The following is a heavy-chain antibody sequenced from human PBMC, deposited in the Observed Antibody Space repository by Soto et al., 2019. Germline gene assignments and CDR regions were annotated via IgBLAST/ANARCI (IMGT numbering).Heavy chain of an antibody. CDR3: ARHSIVVVVAGFDY. CDR1: GGSLSDYF. D-gene: IGHD2-15*01. Sequence: SETLSLTCVVSGGSLSDYFWSGIRQPPGKALEWIGEINHSGSINYNPSLKSRVTISVDTSKNQFSLKLSSVTAADTAVYYCARHSIVVVVAGFDYWGQGTPVTVSS. V-gene: IGHV4-34*01. CDR2: INHSGSI. J-gene: IGHJ4*02.